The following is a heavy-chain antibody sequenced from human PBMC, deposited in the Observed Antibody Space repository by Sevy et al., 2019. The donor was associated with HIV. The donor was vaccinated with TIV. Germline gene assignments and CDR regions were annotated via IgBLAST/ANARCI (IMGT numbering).Heavy chain of an antibody. CDR2: ISAYNGNT. V-gene: IGHV1-18*01. Sequence: ASVKVSCKASGYTFTSYGISWVRQAPRQGLEWMGWISAYNGNTNYAQKLQGRVTMTTDTSTSTAYMELRSLRSDDTAVYYCARDKGIAARRGYYYYYGMDVWGQGTTVTVSS. D-gene: IGHD6-6*01. CDR3: ARDKGIAARRGYYYYYGMDV. CDR1: GYTFTSYG. J-gene: IGHJ6*02.